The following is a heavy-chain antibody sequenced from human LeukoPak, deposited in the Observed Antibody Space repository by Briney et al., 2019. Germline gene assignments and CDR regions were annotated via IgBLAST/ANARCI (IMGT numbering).Heavy chain of an antibody. J-gene: IGHJ4*02. V-gene: IGHV3-23*01. CDR3: AKDARITIFGVVIIVGGAFDY. CDR1: GFTFSSYA. CDR2: ISGSGGST. D-gene: IGHD3-3*01. Sequence: GGSLRLPCAASGFTFSSYAMSWVRQAPGKGLEWVSAISGSGGSTYYADSVKGRFTISRDNSKNTLYLQMNSLRAEDTAVYYCAKDARITIFGVVIIVGGAFDYWGQGTLVTVSS.